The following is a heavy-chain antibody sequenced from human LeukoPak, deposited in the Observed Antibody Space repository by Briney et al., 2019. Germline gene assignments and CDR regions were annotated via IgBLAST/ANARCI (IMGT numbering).Heavy chain of an antibody. V-gene: IGHV6-1*01. D-gene: IGHD6-19*01. CDR1: GDSVSSNSAA. J-gene: IGHJ4*02. Sequence: SQTLSLTFAISGDSVSSNSAAWNWIRQSPSRGLEWLGSTYYRSKWYNDYAVSVKSRITINPDTSKNQFSLQLNSVTPEDTAVYYCAKETSSSGWYGVIDYWGQGTLVTVSS. CDR3: AKETSSSGWYGVIDY. CDR2: TYYRSKWYN.